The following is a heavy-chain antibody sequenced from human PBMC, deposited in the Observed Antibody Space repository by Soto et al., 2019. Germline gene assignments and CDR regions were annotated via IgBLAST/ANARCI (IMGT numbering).Heavy chain of an antibody. V-gene: IGHV3-30*18. Sequence: QVQLVESGGGVVQPGRSLRLSCAASGFIFSGYGIHWVRQAPGKGLEWVAVISYDGSNEHYADSVKGRFTISRDNSKNALYLQMISLRAEDTAVYYCAKDTYYHDSTGYYVFDYWGQGTLVTVSS. CDR2: ISYDGSNE. CDR3: AKDTYYHDSTGYYVFDY. CDR1: GFIFSGYG. D-gene: IGHD3-22*01. J-gene: IGHJ4*02.